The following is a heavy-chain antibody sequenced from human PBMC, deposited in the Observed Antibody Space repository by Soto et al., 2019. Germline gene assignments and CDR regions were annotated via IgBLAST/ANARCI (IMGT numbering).Heavy chain of an antibody. CDR3: AKAIFGVVIATTDY. Sequence: GGSLRLSCAASGFTFSTYWMSWVRQAPGKGLEWVAVISYDGSNKYYADSVKGRFTISRDNSKNTLYLQMNSLRAEDTAVYYCAKAIFGVVIATTDYWGQGTLVTV. J-gene: IGHJ4*02. CDR2: ISYDGSNK. V-gene: IGHV3-30*18. CDR1: GFTFSTYW. D-gene: IGHD3-3*02.